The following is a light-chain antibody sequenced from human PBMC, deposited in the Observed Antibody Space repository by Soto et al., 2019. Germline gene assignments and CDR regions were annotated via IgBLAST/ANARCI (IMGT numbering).Light chain of an antibody. CDR2: EVT. CDR1: TSDVGTYNL. CDR3: CSFAGRSPPTSV. V-gene: IGLV2-23*02. Sequence: QSVLTQPASVSGSPGQSITISCTGTTSDVGTYNLVSWYQHHPGEAPQLIIFEVTKRPSGVSDRFSGSKSGNTASLTLSGLLGEDEADYYCCSFAGRSPPTSVFGTGTKVTVL. J-gene: IGLJ1*01.